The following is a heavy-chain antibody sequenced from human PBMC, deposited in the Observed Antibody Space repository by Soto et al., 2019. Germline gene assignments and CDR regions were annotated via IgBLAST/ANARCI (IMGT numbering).Heavy chain of an antibody. D-gene: IGHD4-17*01. Sequence: EVQLVESGGGLVQPGRSLRLSCAASGFTFDDYAMHWVRQAPGKGLEWVSGISWNSGSIGYADSVKGRFTISRDNAKNSLYLQMNSLRAEDTALYYCAKEDYGGNPDYWGQGTLVTVSS. V-gene: IGHV3-9*01. CDR1: GFTFDDYA. J-gene: IGHJ4*02. CDR3: AKEDYGGNPDY. CDR2: ISWNSGSI.